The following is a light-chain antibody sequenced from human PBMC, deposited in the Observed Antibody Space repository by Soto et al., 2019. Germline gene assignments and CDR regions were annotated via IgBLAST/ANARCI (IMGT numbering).Light chain of an antibody. CDR2: DTS. Sequence: DSQMTQSPSSLSASVGDRVTITCQASQDIRKYLNWYQQKPGKAPNLLIYDTSNLETGVPSRFSGSGSGTEFTLTISSLQPDDFATYYCQHYNSYSEAFGQGTRLEIK. J-gene: IGKJ5*01. CDR3: QHYNSYSEA. CDR1: QDIRKY. V-gene: IGKV1-33*01.